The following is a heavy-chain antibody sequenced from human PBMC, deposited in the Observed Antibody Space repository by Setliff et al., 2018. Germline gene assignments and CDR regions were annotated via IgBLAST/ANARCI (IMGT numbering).Heavy chain of an antibody. CDR1: GYSISSGYY. Sequence: SETLSLTCTVSGYSISSGYYWGWIRQPPGKGLEWIGSIYHSGSTYYNPSLKSRVTISVDTSKNQFSLKLSSVTAADTAVYYCARAGVYYDSGGYYYVPIFDYWGRGTLVTVSS. V-gene: IGHV4-38-2*02. CDR3: ARAGVYYDSGGYYYVPIFDY. D-gene: IGHD3-22*01. J-gene: IGHJ4*02. CDR2: IYHSGST.